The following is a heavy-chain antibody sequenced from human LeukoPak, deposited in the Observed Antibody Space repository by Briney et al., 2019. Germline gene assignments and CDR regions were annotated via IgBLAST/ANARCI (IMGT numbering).Heavy chain of an antibody. V-gene: IGHV3-48*03. D-gene: IGHD2-21*02. J-gene: IGHJ4*02. CDR2: ISSGGITM. CDR3: ARGGRCGGDCYSRLYYFDY. Sequence: GGSLRVSCAAAGFTFDSYEMNWVRQAPGKGLEWVSYISSGGITMYYADSVRGRFTISRDNGKNSLYLQMDSLRAEDTGVYYCARGGRCGGDCYSRLYYFDYWGQGTLVTVSS. CDR1: GFTFDSYE.